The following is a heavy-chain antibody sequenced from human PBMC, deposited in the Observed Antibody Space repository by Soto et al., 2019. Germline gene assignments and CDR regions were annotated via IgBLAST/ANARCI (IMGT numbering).Heavy chain of an antibody. D-gene: IGHD3-22*01. CDR1: GGTFSSYA. CDR2: IIPIFGTA. CDR3: SRDHDSSGYYYW. V-gene: IGHV1-69*01. J-gene: IGHJ1*01. Sequence: QVQLVQSGAEVKKPWSSVKVSCKASGGTFSSYAISWVRQAPGQGLEWMGGIIPIFGTANYAQKFQGRVTITADESTSTAYMKLSSLRSEDTAVYYCSRDHDSSGYYYWWGQGTLVTVSS.